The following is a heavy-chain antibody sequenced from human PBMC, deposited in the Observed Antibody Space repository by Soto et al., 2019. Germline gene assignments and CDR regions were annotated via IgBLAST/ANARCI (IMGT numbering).Heavy chain of an antibody. V-gene: IGHV2-5*02. Sequence: SGPTLVNPTQTLTLTCTFSGFSLSTSGVGVGWIRQPPGKALEWLALIYWDDDKRYSPSLKSRLTITKDTSKNQVVLTMTHLEPVDTATYYCARTTLRSGPYYYYGMDVWGQETTVSVS. D-gene: IGHD1-26*01. CDR1: GFSLSTSGVG. J-gene: IGHJ6*02. CDR3: ARTTLRSGPYYYYGMDV. CDR2: IYWDDDK.